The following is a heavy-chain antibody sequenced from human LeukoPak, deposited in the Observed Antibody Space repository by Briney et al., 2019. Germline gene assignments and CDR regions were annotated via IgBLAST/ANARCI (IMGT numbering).Heavy chain of an antibody. CDR1: GFTFSDYY. CDR3: ARGYYDFWSGYYTGGYFDY. V-gene: IGHV3-11*04. CDR2: ISSSGSTI. Sequence: GGSLRLSCAASGFTFSDYYMSWIRQAPGKGLEWVSYISSSGSTIYYADSVKGRFTISRDNAKNSLYLQMNSLRAEDTAVYYCARGYYDFWSGYYTGGYFDYWGQGTLVTVSS. J-gene: IGHJ4*02. D-gene: IGHD3-3*01.